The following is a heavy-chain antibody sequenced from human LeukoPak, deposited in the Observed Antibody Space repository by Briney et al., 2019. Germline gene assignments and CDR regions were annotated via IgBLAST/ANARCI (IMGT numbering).Heavy chain of an antibody. J-gene: IGHJ4*02. CDR1: GGSISSSSYC. D-gene: IGHD3-22*01. Sequence: SETLSLTCTVSGGSISSSSYCWAWVRQPPGKGLEWIGNLNYSGSTHYSASLKSRVTISVDTSKNQFSLELSSVTAADTAVYYCGRRVAGSGYRDYWGQGTLVTVSS. V-gene: IGHV4-39*01. CDR2: LNYSGST. CDR3: GRRVAGSGYRDY.